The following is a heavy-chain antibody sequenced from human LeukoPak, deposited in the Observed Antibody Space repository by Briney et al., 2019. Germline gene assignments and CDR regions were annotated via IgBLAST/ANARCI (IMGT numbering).Heavy chain of an antibody. Sequence: PGGSLRLSCAASGFTFSSYGMHWVRQAPGKGLEWVAVIWYDGSNKYYADSVKGRFTISRDNSKNTLYLQMNSLRAEDTAVYYCARVPAYCGGDCYSSYFDYWGQGTLVTVSS. CDR3: ARVPAYCGGDCYSSYFDY. CDR1: GFTFSSYG. V-gene: IGHV3-33*08. CDR2: IWYDGSNK. J-gene: IGHJ4*02. D-gene: IGHD2-21*02.